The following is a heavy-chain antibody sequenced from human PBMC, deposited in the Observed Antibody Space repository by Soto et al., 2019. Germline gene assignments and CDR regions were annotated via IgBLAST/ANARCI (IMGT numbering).Heavy chain of an antibody. Sequence: ASVKVSCKTSGYTFSNYGITWVRQAPGQPLEWLGWISLYSDGTNYAQKFQGRVSMTTDTSKTTAYMELRSLRSDDTAVYYCARVVPGAEAWFGPWGQGNMVTLSS. V-gene: IGHV1-18*01. CDR1: GYTFSNYG. D-gene: IGHD2-2*01. CDR2: ISLYSDGT. CDR3: ARVVPGAEAWFGP. J-gene: IGHJ5*02.